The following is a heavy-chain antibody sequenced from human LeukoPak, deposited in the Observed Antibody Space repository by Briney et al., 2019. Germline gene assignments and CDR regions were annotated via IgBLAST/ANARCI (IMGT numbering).Heavy chain of an antibody. CDR1: GHTFTGYY. J-gene: IGHJ4*02. Sequence: GASVKVSCKASGHTFTGYYMHWVRQAPGQGLEWMGWISAYNSNTHYAQKLQGRVTMTTDTSTSTAYMELRSLRSDDSAVYYCARGFPPRRYYDSSGYYSYYFDYWGQGTLVTVSS. D-gene: IGHD3-22*01. V-gene: IGHV1-18*04. CDR3: ARGFPPRRYYDSSGYYSYYFDY. CDR2: ISAYNSNT.